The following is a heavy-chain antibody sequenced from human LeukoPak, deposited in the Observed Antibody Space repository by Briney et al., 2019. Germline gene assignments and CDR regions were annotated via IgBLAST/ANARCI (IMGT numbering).Heavy chain of an antibody. Sequence: SETLSITCAVYGGSFSGDFWSCIRQPPGKGLEWIGEINHSGSTNYNPSLKSRVTISVHTSKNQFSLKLSSVTAADTAVYYCARKDDILTGYTPNGMDVWGQGTTVTVSS. CDR2: INHSGST. J-gene: IGHJ6*02. CDR3: ARKDDILTGYTPNGMDV. D-gene: IGHD3-9*01. CDR1: GGSFSGDF. V-gene: IGHV4-34*01.